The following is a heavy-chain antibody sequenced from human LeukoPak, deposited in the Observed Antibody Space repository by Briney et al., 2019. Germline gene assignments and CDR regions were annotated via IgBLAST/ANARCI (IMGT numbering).Heavy chain of an antibody. J-gene: IGHJ4*02. CDR1: GYTFTGYY. D-gene: IGHD6-19*01. V-gene: IGHV1-2*02. Sequence: ASVKVSCKASGYTFTGYYMHWVRQAPGQGLEWMGWINPKSGGTNYAQKFQGRVTMTRDTSISTAYMELSRLRSDDTAVYYCARIAVAGSYDSRGQGALVTVSS. CDR3: ARIAVAGSYDS. CDR2: INPKSGGT.